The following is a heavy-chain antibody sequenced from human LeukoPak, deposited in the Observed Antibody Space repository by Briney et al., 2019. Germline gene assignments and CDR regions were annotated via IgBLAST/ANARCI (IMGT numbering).Heavy chain of an antibody. CDR3: ARSGDYGDSFDY. D-gene: IGHD4-17*01. Sequence: PSETLSLTCTVSGGSISSSSYYRGWIRQPPGKGLEWIGSIYYSGSTYYNPSLKSRVTISVDTSKNQFSLKLSSVTAADTAVYYCARSGDYGDSFDYWGQGTLVTVSS. V-gene: IGHV4-39*01. CDR1: GGSISSSSYY. CDR2: IYYSGST. J-gene: IGHJ4*02.